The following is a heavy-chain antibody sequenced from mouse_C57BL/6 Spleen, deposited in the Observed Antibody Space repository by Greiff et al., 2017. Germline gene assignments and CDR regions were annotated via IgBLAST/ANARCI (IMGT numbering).Heavy chain of an antibody. J-gene: IGHJ1*03. CDR1: GFTFSSYT. D-gene: IGHD1-1*01. CDR2: ISGGGGNT. Sequence: EVNLVESGGGLVKPGGSLKLSCAASGFTFSSYTMSWVRQTPEKRLEWVATISGGGGNTYYPDSVKGRFTISRDNAKNTLYLQMSRVRSEDTALYYCTRHADYYGSSYDWYIDVWGTGTTVTVSS. V-gene: IGHV5-9*01. CDR3: TRHADYYGSSYDWYIDV.